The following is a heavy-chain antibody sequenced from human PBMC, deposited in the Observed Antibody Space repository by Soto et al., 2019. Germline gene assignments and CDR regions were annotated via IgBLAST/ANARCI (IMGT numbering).Heavy chain of an antibody. D-gene: IGHD3-10*01. CDR1: GGSISRYY. CDR3: ARDPGSGSYYGWFDL. Sequence: ASETLYLTCTVSGGSISRYYWNWIRQPPGKGLEWIGYIYYSGSTNYNPSLKSRVTISVDTSKNKFSLKLSSVTAADTAVYYCARDPGSGSYYGWFDLWGQGTLVTGSS. V-gene: IGHV4-59*01. CDR2: IYYSGST. J-gene: IGHJ5*02.